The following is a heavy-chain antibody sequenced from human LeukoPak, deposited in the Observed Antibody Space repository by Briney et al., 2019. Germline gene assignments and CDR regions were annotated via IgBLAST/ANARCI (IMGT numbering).Heavy chain of an antibody. CDR1: GGSLSSSNW. CDR3: AVTHVDTAMVWMHNQPLLSLLDY. Sequence: SETLSLTCAVSGGSLSSSNWWSWVRQPPGKGLEWIGEIYHSGSTNYNPSLKSRVTISVDKSKNQFSLKLSSVTAADTAVYYCAVTHVDTAMVWMHNQPLLSLLDYWGQGTLVTVSS. CDR2: IYHSGST. V-gene: IGHV4-4*02. J-gene: IGHJ4*02. D-gene: IGHD5-18*01.